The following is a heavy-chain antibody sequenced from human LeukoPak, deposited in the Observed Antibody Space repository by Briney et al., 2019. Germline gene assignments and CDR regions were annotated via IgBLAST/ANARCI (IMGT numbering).Heavy chain of an antibody. D-gene: IGHD3-10*01. CDR2: ISSNGGGT. J-gene: IGHJ4*02. CDR3: AKHYGSGTYYNYLDY. Sequence: GGTLRLSCAASGFTFSSFAMSWVRGAPGKGLEWVSDISSNGGGTFYADSVKGQFTISRDNSENTLYLQMNSLRAEDTAIYYCAKHYGSGTYYNYLDYWGQGTLVTVSS. CDR1: GFTFSSFA. V-gene: IGHV3-23*01.